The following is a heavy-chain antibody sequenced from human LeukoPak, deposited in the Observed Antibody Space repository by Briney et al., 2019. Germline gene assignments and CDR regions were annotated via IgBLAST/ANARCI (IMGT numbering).Heavy chain of an antibody. CDR1: GGSISSYY. V-gene: IGHV4-59*01. Sequence: KPSETLSLTCTVSGGSISSYYWSWIRQPPGKGLEWIGYIYYSGITNYNPSLKSRVSMSVDTSKNQFSLKLSSVTVADTAVYFCAGGYYFGSWGQGILVAVSS. J-gene: IGHJ1*01. CDR3: AGGYYFGS. CDR2: IYYSGIT. D-gene: IGHD3-9*01.